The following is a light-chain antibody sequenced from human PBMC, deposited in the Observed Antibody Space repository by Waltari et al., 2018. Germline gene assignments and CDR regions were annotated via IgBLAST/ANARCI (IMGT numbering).Light chain of an antibody. Sequence: IQMTQSPSTLSASVGDRVTITDRAMQCIGRKMAWYQQKPGKAPNLLIYDVSSFESGVPSRFSGSGSGTEFTLTISNLQPDDFATYYCQHYYTSSWTFGQGTKVEIK. CDR1: QCIGRK. CDR2: DVS. J-gene: IGKJ1*01. CDR3: QHYYTSSWT. V-gene: IGKV1-5*01.